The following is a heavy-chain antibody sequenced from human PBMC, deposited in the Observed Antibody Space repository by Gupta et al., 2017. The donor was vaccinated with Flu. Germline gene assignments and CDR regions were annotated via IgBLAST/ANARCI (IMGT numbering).Heavy chain of an antibody. V-gene: IGHV3-13*04. CDR3: ERSPAYSSGWYGAFDS. J-gene: IGHJ3*02. D-gene: IGHD6-19*01. CDR1: GFTFSSYD. Sequence: EVQLVESGGGLVQPGGSLRLSCAASGFTFSSYDMHWVRQATGKGLEWVAAIGTAGDTYYPGSVKGRFTISRENAKNSLYLQMNSLRAGDTAVYYCERSPAYSSGWYGAFDSGGQGTMVTVSS. CDR2: IGTAGDT.